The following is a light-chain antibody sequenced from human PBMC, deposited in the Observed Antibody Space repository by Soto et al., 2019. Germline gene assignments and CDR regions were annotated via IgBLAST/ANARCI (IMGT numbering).Light chain of an antibody. V-gene: IGKV3-20*01. CDR2: GAS. CDR3: QHYDIWPLT. CDR1: QSVSSSY. J-gene: IGKJ4*01. Sequence: EIVLTQSPGTLSLSPGERAALSCRASQSVSSSYLAWYQQKPGQAPRLLIYGASSRATGIPDRFSGSGSGTEFTLTISDLQSEDFAVYFCQHYDIWPLTFGGGTKVDI.